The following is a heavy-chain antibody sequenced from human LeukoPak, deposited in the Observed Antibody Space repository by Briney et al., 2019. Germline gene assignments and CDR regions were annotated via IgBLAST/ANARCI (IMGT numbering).Heavy chain of an antibody. J-gene: IGHJ6*03. CDR1: GFTFDDYA. CDR2: IKQDGSEK. V-gene: IGHV3-7*01. CDR3: AASYYTITIPKYYYMDV. Sequence: PGGSLRLSCAASGFTFDDYAMHWVRQAPGKGLEWVANIKQDGSEKYYVDSVKGRFTISRDNADNSLYLEVSSLRAEDTAVYYCAASYYTITIPKYYYMDVWGKGTTVTVAS. D-gene: IGHD3-3*01.